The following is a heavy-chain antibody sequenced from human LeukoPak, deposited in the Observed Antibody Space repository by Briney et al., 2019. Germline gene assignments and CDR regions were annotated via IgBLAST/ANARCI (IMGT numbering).Heavy chain of an antibody. Sequence: KSSETLSLTCTVSGGSISSYYWSWIRQPPGKGLEWIGYIYYSGSTNYNPSLKSRVTISVDTSKNQFSLKLSSVTAADTAVYYCARVASDYGDYAPDYWGQGNLVTVSS. CDR2: IYYSGST. J-gene: IGHJ4*02. CDR3: ARVASDYGDYAPDY. V-gene: IGHV4-59*01. D-gene: IGHD4-17*01. CDR1: GGSISSYY.